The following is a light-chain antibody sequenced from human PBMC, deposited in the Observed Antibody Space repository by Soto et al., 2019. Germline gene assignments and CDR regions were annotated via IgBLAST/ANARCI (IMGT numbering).Light chain of an antibody. J-gene: IGLJ3*02. CDR2: EVS. CDR3: SSYTSSITRV. V-gene: IGLV2-14*01. CDR1: SSDVGGYNY. Sequence: QSVLTQPASVSGSAGQSITISCTGTSSDVGGYNYVSWYQQHPGKAPKLMIYEVSNRPSRVSNRFSGSKSGNTASLTISGLQAEDEALYYCSSYTSSITRVFGGGTKLTVL.